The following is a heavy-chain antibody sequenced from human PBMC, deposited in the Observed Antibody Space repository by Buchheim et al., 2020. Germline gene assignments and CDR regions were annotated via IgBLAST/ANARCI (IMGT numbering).Heavy chain of an antibody. Sequence: QVQLVESGGGVVQPGRSLRLSCAASGFTFSSYGMHWVRQAPGKGLEWVAVISYDGSNKYYADSVKGRFTISRDNSKHTLYLQMNSLRAEDTAVYYCAKDHGSYFQLRYYYYGMDVWGQGTT. D-gene: IGHD1-26*01. J-gene: IGHJ6*02. CDR2: ISYDGSNK. V-gene: IGHV3-30*18. CDR3: AKDHGSYFQLRYYYYGMDV. CDR1: GFTFSSYG.